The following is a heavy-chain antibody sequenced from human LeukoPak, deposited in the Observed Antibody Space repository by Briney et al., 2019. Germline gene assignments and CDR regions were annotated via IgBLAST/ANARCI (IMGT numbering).Heavy chain of an antibody. J-gene: IGHJ6*02. CDR2: IYTSGST. CDR1: GGSTNSYY. D-gene: IGHD2-15*01. Sequence: NPSETLSLACTVSGGSTNSYYWSWIRQPAGKGLEWIGHIYTSGSTNYNPSLKSRVTMSVDTSKNQFSLKLSSVTAADTAVYYCARDRSGGSYGVDVWGQGTTVTVSS. CDR3: ARDRSGGSYGVDV. V-gene: IGHV4-4*07.